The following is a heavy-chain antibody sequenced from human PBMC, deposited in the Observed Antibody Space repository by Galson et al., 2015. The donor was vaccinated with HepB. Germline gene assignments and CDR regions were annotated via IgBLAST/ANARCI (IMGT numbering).Heavy chain of an antibody. V-gene: IGHV1-2*02. CDR3: ARGFCSGGSCPYTGG. J-gene: IGHJ1*01. D-gene: IGHD2-15*01. Sequence: SVKVSCKASGYTFTGYYMHWVRQAPGQGLEWMGLINPNSGGTNYAQKFQGRVTMTRDTSISTAYMELSSMRSDDTAIYYCARGFCSGGSCPYTGGWGQGTLVTVSS. CDR2: INPNSGGT. CDR1: GYTFTGYY.